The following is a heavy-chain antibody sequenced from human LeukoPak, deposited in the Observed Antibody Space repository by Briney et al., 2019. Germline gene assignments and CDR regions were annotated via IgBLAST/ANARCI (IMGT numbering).Heavy chain of an antibody. V-gene: IGHV3-21*01. CDR3: ARDRPFDL. Sequence: PGGALRPSCAAPGFTFSSYSMNWGRPAPGKGLEWVSSISSSSSYIYYADSVKGRFTISRGNAKNSLYLQMNSLRAEDTAVYYCARDRPFDLWGRGTLVTVSS. CDR1: GFTFSSYS. J-gene: IGHJ2*01. CDR2: ISSSSSYI.